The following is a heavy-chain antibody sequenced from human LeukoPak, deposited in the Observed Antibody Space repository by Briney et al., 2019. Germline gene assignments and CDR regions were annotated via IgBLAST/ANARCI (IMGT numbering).Heavy chain of an antibody. CDR2: ISYDASNK. CDR1: GFTFSNYG. J-gene: IGHJ4*02. Sequence: GGSLRLSCAASGFTFSNYGMHGVRQAPGKGLEWVAVISYDASNKDYADSVKGRFTISRDNSKNTLYLQMNSLRGEDTAVYYCAKGGADGHFDYWGQGTLVTVSS. D-gene: IGHD5-24*01. V-gene: IGHV3-30*18. CDR3: AKGGADGHFDY.